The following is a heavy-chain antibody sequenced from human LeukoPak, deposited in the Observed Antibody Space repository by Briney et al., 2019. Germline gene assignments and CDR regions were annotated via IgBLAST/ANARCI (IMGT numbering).Heavy chain of an antibody. J-gene: IGHJ3*02. V-gene: IGHV1-46*01. CDR2: INPSGGST. CDR3: GRGGGPVYSIKRGAFDI. D-gene: IGHD6-13*01. CDR1: GYTFTSYY. Sequence: ASVKVSCKASGYTFTSYYMHWVRQAPGQGLEWMGIINPSGGSTSYAQKFQGRVTMTRDMSTSTVYMELSSLGSEDTAVYYCGRGGGPVYSIKRGAFDIWGQGTMVTVSS.